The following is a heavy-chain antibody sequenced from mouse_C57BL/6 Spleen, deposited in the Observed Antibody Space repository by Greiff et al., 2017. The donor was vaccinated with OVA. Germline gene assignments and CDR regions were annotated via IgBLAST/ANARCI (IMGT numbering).Heavy chain of an antibody. CDR3: ARGGLRRGWYFDV. D-gene: IGHD2-4*01. Sequence: QVQLQQPGAELVRPGSSVKLSCKASGYTFTSYWMHWVKQRPIQGLEWIGNIDPSDSETHYNQKFKDKATLTVDKSSSTAYMQLSSLTSEDSAVYYCARGGLRRGWYFDVWGTGTTVTVSS. J-gene: IGHJ1*03. CDR2: IDPSDSET. CDR1: GYTFTSYW. V-gene: IGHV1-52*01.